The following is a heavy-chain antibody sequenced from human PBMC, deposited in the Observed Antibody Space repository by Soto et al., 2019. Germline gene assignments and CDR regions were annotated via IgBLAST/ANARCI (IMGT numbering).Heavy chain of an antibody. CDR2: LYSGGGT. CDR1: GFTVSDNY. Sequence: HPGGSLRLSCAASGFTVSDNYMSWVRQAPGKGLEWVSALYSGGGTFYADSVKGRFTISRDNSKNTLFLQMNSLRAEDTAVYYCARLDHGESVYFDCWGQGTLVTVSS. CDR3: ARLDHGESVYFDC. V-gene: IGHV3-53*01. J-gene: IGHJ4*02.